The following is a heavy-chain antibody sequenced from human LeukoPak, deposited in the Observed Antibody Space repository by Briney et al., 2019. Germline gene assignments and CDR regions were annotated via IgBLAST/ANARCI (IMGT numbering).Heavy chain of an antibody. CDR3: ARDLFLSSSHVSS. Sequence: GASVKVSCKASGGTFSSYAISWVRQAPGQGLEWMGRIIPIFGTANYAQKFQGRVTITTDESTSTVYMELSSLRSEDTAVYYCARDLFLSSSHVSSWGQGTLVTVSS. CDR2: IIPIFGTA. J-gene: IGHJ5*02. CDR1: GGTFSSYA. D-gene: IGHD6-6*01. V-gene: IGHV1-69*05.